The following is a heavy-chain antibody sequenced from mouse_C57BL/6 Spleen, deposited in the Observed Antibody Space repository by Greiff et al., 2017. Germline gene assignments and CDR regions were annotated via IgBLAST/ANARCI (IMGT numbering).Heavy chain of an antibody. CDR1: GYAFSSSW. V-gene: IGHV1-82*01. CDR2: IYPGDGDT. CDR3: ARSGYYGDY. D-gene: IGHD3-1*01. J-gene: IGHJ2*01. Sequence: QVQLQQSGPELVKPGASVKISCKASGYAFSSSWMNWVKQRPGKGLEWIGRIYPGDGDTNYNGKFKGKATLTADKSSSTAYMQLSSLTSEDSAVYCCARSGYYGDYWGQGTTLTVSS.